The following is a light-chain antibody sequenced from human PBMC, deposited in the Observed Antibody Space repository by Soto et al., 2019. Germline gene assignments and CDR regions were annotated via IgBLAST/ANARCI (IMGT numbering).Light chain of an antibody. CDR2: LGS. CDR3: MQAQQIPRT. Sequence: EIVMTQSPLSLSVTPGEPASISCRSSQSLLHTSGDNYLDWYLQRPGQSPQLLIYLGSKGASGVSDRFSGSGSGTRFTLIISRVEAEDVGFYYCMQAQQIPRTFGQGTKVEIK. CDR1: QSLLHTSGDNY. J-gene: IGKJ1*01. V-gene: IGKV2-28*01.